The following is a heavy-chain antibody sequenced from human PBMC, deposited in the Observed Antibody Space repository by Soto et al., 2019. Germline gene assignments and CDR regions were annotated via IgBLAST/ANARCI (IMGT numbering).Heavy chain of an antibody. V-gene: IGHV4-31*03. CDR3: ASFGGAHYDFWSGYSYGMDV. CDR1: GGSISSGGYY. D-gene: IGHD3-3*01. CDR2: IYYSGST. J-gene: IGHJ6*04. Sequence: SETLSLTCTVSGGSISSGGYYWSWIRQHPGKGLEWIGYIYYSGSTYYNPSLKSRVTISVDTSKNQFSLKLSSVTAADTAVYYCASFGGAHYDFWSGYSYGMDVWGKGTTVPVSP.